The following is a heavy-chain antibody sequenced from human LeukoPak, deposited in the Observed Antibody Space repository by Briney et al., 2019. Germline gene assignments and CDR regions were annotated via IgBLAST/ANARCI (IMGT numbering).Heavy chain of an antibody. V-gene: IGHV4-39*07. CDR1: GGSISSSSYY. D-gene: IGHD7-27*01. CDR2: IYYSGST. Sequence: SETLSLTCTVSGGSISSSSYYWGWIRQPPGKGLEWIGSIYYSGSTYYNPSLKSRVTISVDTSKNQFSLKLSSVTAADTAVYYCARRGRRIILGIDAFDIWGQGTMVTVSS. CDR3: ARRGRRIILGIDAFDI. J-gene: IGHJ3*02.